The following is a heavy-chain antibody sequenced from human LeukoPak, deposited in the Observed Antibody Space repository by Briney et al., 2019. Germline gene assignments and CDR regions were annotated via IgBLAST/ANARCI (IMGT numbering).Heavy chain of an antibody. V-gene: IGHV4-34*01. CDR2: INHSGST. Sequence: SETLSLTCAVYGGSFSGYYWSWIRQPPGKGLEWIGEINHSGSTNYNPSLKSRVTISVDTSKNQFSLKLSSVTAADTAVYYCARARSSWSSRDFDYWGQGTLVTVPS. J-gene: IGHJ4*02. CDR1: GGSFSGYY. D-gene: IGHD6-13*01. CDR3: ARARSSWSSRDFDY.